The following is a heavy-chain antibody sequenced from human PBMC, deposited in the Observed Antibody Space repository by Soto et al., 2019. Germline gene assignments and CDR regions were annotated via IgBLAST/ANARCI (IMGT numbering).Heavy chain of an antibody. CDR2: ISHRGNT. D-gene: IGHD2-15*01. CDR3: ARGGGGGCEDY. J-gene: IGHJ4*02. Sequence: QVQLKESGPGLVKPSGTLSLTCAVSGDSISSSNWWSWVRQPPGKGLEWIGEISHRGNTKYNPSLGSRVTISVDKSKNHLSLRLSPVTAADTAVYYCARGGGGGCEDYWGQGTLVTVSS. CDR1: GDSISSSNW. V-gene: IGHV4-4*02.